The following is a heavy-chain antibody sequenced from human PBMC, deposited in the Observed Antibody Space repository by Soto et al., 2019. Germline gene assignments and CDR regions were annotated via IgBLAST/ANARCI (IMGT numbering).Heavy chain of an antibody. J-gene: IGHJ6*02. V-gene: IGHV1-18*01. D-gene: IGHD1-1*01. CDR1: GYTFSSYG. Sequence: QVQLVQSGTEVKKPGASVKVSCKASGYTFSSYGISWVRQAPGQGLEWMGWISAYNDDTNYAQILQGRVTLTTETXTXXAYMELRSLRSDDTAVYYCARERRDAYNLFYGMDVWGQGTTVTVSS. CDR3: ARERRDAYNLFYGMDV. CDR2: ISAYNDDT.